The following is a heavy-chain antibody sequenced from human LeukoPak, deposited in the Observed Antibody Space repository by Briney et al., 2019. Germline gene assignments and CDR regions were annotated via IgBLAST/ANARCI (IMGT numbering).Heavy chain of an antibody. J-gene: IGHJ5*02. Sequence: GGSLRLSCVASGFTFRTYWMSWVRQAPGKGPEWVANINQDGNEQHYVESLKGRCTISRDNAKNSLYLHLTSLRAEDTAVYYCAKDSNYPPYSSSWIHHWGQGTLVTVSS. CDR1: GFTFRTYW. D-gene: IGHD6-13*01. V-gene: IGHV3-7*01. CDR2: INQDGNEQ. CDR3: AKDSNYPPYSSSWIHH.